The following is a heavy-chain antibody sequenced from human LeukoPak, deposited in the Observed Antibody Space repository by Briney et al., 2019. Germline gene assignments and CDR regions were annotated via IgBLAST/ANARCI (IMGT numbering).Heavy chain of an antibody. V-gene: IGHV3-21*01. J-gene: IGHJ4*02. CDR1: GFTFSDYS. Sequence: GASVRLSCAASGFTFSDYSMNWVRQATGKGLEWVASVNTVSSYIYYADSMRGRFTISRDNAKNSLFLQMNSLRAEDTAVYYCARDRLGTATPSDYWGQGTLVTVSS. CDR3: ARDRLGTATPSDY. D-gene: IGHD5-18*01. CDR2: VNTVSSYI.